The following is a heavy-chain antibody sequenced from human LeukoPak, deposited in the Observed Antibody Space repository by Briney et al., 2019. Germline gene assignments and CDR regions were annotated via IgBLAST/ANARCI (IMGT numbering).Heavy chain of an antibody. CDR1: GGSISSSSYY. Sequence: SETLSLTCTVSGGSISSSSYYWGWIRQPPGKGLEWIGSIYYSGSTYYNPSLKSRVTISVDTSKNQFSLKLSSVTAADTAVYYCARGLGNPGGRYYYYYYMDVWGKGTTVTVSS. CDR3: ARGLGNPGGRYYYYYYMDV. CDR2: IYYSGST. V-gene: IGHV4-39*07. J-gene: IGHJ6*03. D-gene: IGHD4-23*01.